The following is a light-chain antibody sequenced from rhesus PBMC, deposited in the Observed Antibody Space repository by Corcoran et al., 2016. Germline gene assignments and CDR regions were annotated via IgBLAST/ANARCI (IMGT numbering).Light chain of an antibody. J-gene: IGKJ2*01. CDR2: AAS. V-gene: IGKV1S12*01. CDR1: QNIYSN. Sequence: DIQMTQSPSALSASVGDRVTISCRASQNIYSNLAWYQQKPGKAPKLLIYAASILPPGIPFRFSGSGSGTDFTLTISSLQPEDSAAYYCQHYYDNPYSFGQGTKVEIK. CDR3: QHYYDNPYS.